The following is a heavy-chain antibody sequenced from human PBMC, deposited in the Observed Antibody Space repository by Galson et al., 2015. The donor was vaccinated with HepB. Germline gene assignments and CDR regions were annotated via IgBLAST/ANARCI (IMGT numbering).Heavy chain of an antibody. CDR3: ARSPPIVVVIGEGAFDI. Sequence: LSLTCAVYGGSFSGYYWSWIRQPPGKGLEWIGEINHSGSTNYNPSLKSRVTISVDTSKNQFSLKLSSVTAADTAVYYCARSPPIVVVIGEGAFDIWGQGTMVTVSS. V-gene: IGHV4-34*01. CDR2: INHSGST. D-gene: IGHD3-22*01. CDR1: GGSFSGYY. J-gene: IGHJ3*02.